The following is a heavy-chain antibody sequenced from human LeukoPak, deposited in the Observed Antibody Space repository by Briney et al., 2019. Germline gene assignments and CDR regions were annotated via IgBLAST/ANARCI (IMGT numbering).Heavy chain of an antibody. CDR3: ARVASIAAAGKGYYYYYMDV. CDR1: GGSISSYY. V-gene: IGHV4-4*07. J-gene: IGHJ6*03. CDR2: IYTSGST. D-gene: IGHD6-13*01. Sequence: SSETVSLTCTVSGGSISSYYWSWIRQPAGKGLEWIGRIYTSGSTNYNPSLKSRVTMSVDTSKNQFSLKLSSVTAADTAVYYCARVASIAAAGKGYYYYYMDVWGKGTTVTVSS.